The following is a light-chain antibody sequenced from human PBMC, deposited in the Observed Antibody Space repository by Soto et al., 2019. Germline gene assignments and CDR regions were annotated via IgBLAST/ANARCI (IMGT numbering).Light chain of an antibody. Sequence: EFVLTQSPGTLSLSPGERATLSCRASQTVRNNYLAWYQQKPGQAPRLLIYGSSTRATGVPARFSGSGSGADFTLTISNLQSEDFAVYYCQQYTNWPPITFGQGTRLEIK. CDR3: QQYTNWPPIT. CDR2: GSS. V-gene: IGKV3-15*01. CDR1: QTVRNN. J-gene: IGKJ5*01.